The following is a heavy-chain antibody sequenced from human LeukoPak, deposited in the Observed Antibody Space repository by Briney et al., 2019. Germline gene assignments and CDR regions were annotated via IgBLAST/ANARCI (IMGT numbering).Heavy chain of an antibody. V-gene: IGHV4-30-2*01. Sequence: SQTLSLTCAVSGGSISSGGYSWSWTRQPPGKGLEWIGYIYHSGSTNYNPSLKSRVTMSVDTSKNQFSLRLSSVTAADTAMYYCAATTIGWFDPWGQGTLVTVSS. CDR1: GGSISSGGYS. CDR3: AATTIGWFDP. D-gene: IGHD1-26*01. CDR2: IYHSGST. J-gene: IGHJ5*02.